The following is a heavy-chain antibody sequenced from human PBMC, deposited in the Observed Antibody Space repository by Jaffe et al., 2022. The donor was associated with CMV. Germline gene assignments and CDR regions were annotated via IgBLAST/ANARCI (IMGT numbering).Heavy chain of an antibody. J-gene: IGHJ6*03. V-gene: IGHV1-3*01. D-gene: IGHD3-10*01. Sequence: QVQLVQSGAEVKKPGASVKVSCKASGYTFTSYAMHWVRQAPGQRLEWMGWINAGNGNTKYSQKFQGRVTITRDTSASTAYMELSSLRSEDTAVYYCARVGLSITMVRGVINSYYYMDVWGKGTTVTVSS. CDR3: ARVGLSITMVRGVINSYYYMDV. CDR2: INAGNGNT. CDR1: GYTFTSYA.